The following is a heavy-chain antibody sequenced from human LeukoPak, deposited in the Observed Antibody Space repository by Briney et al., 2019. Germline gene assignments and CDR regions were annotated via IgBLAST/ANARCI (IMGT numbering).Heavy chain of an antibody. D-gene: IGHD2-15*01. CDR1: GGSISPFY. CDR3: ARHGYCSGGSCYWDY. J-gene: IGHJ4*02. V-gene: IGHV4-59*08. CDR2: ICYSGDT. Sequence: SETLSLTCTVSGGSISPFYWSWIRKPPGKGLEWIAYICYSGDTRYNPSLQSRVAISVDTSNNQVSLKLSSVTAADTAVYYCARHGYCSGGSCYWDYWGQGTLVTVSS.